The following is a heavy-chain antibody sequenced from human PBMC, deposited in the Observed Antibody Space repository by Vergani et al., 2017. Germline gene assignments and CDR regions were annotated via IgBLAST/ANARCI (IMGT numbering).Heavy chain of an antibody. D-gene: IGHD3-22*01. CDR3: TRVYDSSGYYWYFDV. J-gene: IGHJ2*01. Sequence: EVQLVESGGGLVQPGRSLRLSCTASGFTFGDYAMSWFRQAPGKGLEWVGFIRSKAYGGTTEYAASVKGRFTISRDDSKSIAYLQMNSLKTEDTAVYYCTRVYDSSGYYWYFDVWGRGTLVTVSS. CDR1: GFTFGDYA. CDR2: IRSKAYGGTT. V-gene: IGHV3-49*03.